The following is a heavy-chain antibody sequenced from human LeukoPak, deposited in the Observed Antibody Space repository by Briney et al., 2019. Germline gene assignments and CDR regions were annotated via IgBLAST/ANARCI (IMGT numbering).Heavy chain of an antibody. D-gene: IGHD2-15*01. CDR1: GFTFSSYA. CDR3: AKTVVVVAAMAYFDY. Sequence: GGSLRLSCAPSGFTFSSYAMNWVRQAPGRGLGWVSAITGSGGRTYYADSVKGRFTISRDNSKNTLYLQMNSLRAEDTAVYYCAKTVVVVAAMAYFDYWGQGTLVTVSS. V-gene: IGHV3-23*01. J-gene: IGHJ4*02. CDR2: ITGSGGRT.